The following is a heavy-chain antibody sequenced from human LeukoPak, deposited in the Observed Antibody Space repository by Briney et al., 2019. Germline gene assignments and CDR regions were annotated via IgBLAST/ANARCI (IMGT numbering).Heavy chain of an antibody. V-gene: IGHV1-69*13. CDR2: IIPIFGTA. CDR3: ARGGRDYSNTEPSPHSTGKIYGMDV. J-gene: IGHJ6*02. CDR1: GGTFSSYA. Sequence: SVKVSCKASGGTFSSYAISWVRQAPGQGLEWMGGIIPIFGTANYAQKFQGRVTITADESTSTAYMELSSLRSEDTAVYYCARGGRDYSNTEPSPHSTGKIYGMDVWGQGTTVTVSS. D-gene: IGHD4-11*01.